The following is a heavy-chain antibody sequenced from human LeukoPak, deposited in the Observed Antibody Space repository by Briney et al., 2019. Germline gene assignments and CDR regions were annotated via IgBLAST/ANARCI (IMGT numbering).Heavy chain of an antibody. J-gene: IGHJ4*02. Sequence: LSLTCTVSGYSISSGYYWGWIRQPPGKGLEWVSYISSSGSTIYYADSVKGRFTISRDNAKNSLYLQMNSLRAEDTAVYYCAGEYGGNQTGDYWGQGTLVTVSS. CDR1: GYSISSGYY. D-gene: IGHD4-23*01. V-gene: IGHV3-11*04. CDR3: AGEYGGNQTGDY. CDR2: ISSSGSTI.